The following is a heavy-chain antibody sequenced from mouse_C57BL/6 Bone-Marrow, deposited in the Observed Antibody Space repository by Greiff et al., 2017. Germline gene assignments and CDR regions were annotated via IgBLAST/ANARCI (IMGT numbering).Heavy chain of an antibody. CDR1: GYTFTSSD. J-gene: IGHJ2*01. D-gene: IGHD3-2*02. CDR2: IDPSDCYT. V-gene: IGHV1-69*01. Sequence: QVQLQQSGPELVKPGASVKLSCKASGYTFTSSDIHWVKQRPGQGLEWIGEIDPSDCYTNYKKEFKGKSTLTVDTYSSTAYMQLSSLTSEDSAGYYCARGGGWGFDYWGQGTTVTVSS. CDR3: ARGGGWGFDY.